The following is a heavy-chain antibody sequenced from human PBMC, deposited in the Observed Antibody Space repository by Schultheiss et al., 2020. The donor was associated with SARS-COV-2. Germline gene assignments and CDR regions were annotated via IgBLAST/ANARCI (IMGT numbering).Heavy chain of an antibody. CDR2: INHSGST. CDR1: GGSISSSNW. J-gene: IGHJ4*02. V-gene: IGHV4-4*02. Sequence: GSLRLSCAVSGGSISSSNWWSWVRQPPGKGLEWIGEINHSGSTNYNPSLKSRVTISVDTSKNQFSLKLSSVTAADTAVYYCARFDFWSGLVYWGQGTLVTVSS. CDR3: ARFDFWSGLVY. D-gene: IGHD3-3*01.